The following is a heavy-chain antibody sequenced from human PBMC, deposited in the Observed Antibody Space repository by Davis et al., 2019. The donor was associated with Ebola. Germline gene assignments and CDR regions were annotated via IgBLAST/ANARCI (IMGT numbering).Heavy chain of an antibody. Sequence: AASVKVSCKASGYTFTSYYMHWVRQAPGQGLEWMGGIIPIFGTANYAQKFQGRVTITADKSTSTAYMELSSLRSEDTAVYYCARVRALHYFDYWGQGTLVTVSS. CDR3: ARVRALHYFDY. CDR2: IIPIFGTA. CDR1: GYTFTSYY. J-gene: IGHJ4*02. V-gene: IGHV1-69*06.